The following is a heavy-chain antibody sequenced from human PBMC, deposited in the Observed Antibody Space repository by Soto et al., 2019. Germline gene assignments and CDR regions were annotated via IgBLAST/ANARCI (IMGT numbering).Heavy chain of an antibody. J-gene: IGHJ6*02. Sequence: PSETLSLTCAVYGASFSGYYWSWIRQPPGKGLEWIGEIKHSGSTNYNPSLKSRVTISVDTSKNQFSLKLNSVTAADTAVYFCARVPSPFDFYYAMDVWGQGTTVTVSS. D-gene: IGHD3-16*01. CDR1: GASFSGYY. CDR2: IKHSGST. V-gene: IGHV4-34*01. CDR3: ARVPSPFDFYYAMDV.